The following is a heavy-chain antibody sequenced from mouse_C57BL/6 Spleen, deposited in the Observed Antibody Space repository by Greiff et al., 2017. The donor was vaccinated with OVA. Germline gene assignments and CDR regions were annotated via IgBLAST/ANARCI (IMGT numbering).Heavy chain of an antibody. J-gene: IGHJ3*01. CDR2: IYPGSGST. CDR3: GRVPDYCGRSWFAY. CDR1: GYTFTSYW. Sequence: QVQLKQPGAELVKPGASVKMSCKASGYTFTSYWITWVKQRPGQGLEWIGEIYPGSGSTNYNEKFKSKATLTVDTSSSTAYMQLSSLTSEDSSVFYGGRVPDYCGRSWFAYWGQGTPVTVSA. D-gene: IGHD1-1*01. V-gene: IGHV1-55*01.